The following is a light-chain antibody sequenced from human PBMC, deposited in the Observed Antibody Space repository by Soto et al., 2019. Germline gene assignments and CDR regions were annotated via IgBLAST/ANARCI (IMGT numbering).Light chain of an antibody. V-gene: IGKV1-12*01. CDR1: QGISSW. J-gene: IGKJ5*01. CDR3: QQLDRFPLT. Sequence: DIQMTQSPSSLSASVGDRVTITCRASQGISSWLAWYQVKPGRAPKLPIYAASSLQTGVPLRFSGSGSGTDFILTISSLQPEDVATYYCQQLDRFPLTFGQGTRLEIK. CDR2: AAS.